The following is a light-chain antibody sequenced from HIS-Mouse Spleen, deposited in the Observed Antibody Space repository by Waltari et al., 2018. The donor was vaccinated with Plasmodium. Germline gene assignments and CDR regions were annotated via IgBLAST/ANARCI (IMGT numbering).Light chain of an antibody. V-gene: IGLV1-40*01. Sequence: QSVLTQPPSVSGAPGQRVTISCTGSSSNIGAGYDVHWYQQLPGTAPKLHIYGKRNRPDGVPDRFSGSKSGTSASLAITGLQAEDEADYYCQSYDSSLSGYVFGTGTKVTVL. J-gene: IGLJ1*01. CDR1: SSNIGAGYD. CDR3: QSYDSSLSGYV. CDR2: GKR.